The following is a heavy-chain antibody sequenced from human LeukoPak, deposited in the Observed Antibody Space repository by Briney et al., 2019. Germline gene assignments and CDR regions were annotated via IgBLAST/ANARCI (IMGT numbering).Heavy chain of an antibody. CDR1: GFTFSSYG. D-gene: IGHD3-22*01. CDR2: IRYDGSNK. CDR3: AKDLREYYYDSSGYAPGY. V-gene: IGHV3-30*02. J-gene: IGHJ4*02. Sequence: QPGXSLLLSCAASGFTFSSYGMHWGRQAPGKGLEGGAFIRYDGSNKYYADSVKGRFTISRENSKKTLSVKRKSLRAEDTAVYYCAKDLREYYYDSSGYAPGYWGQGTLVTVSS.